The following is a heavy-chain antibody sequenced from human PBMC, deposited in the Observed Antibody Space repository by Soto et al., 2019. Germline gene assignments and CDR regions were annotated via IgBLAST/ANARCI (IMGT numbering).Heavy chain of an antibody. V-gene: IGHV1-3*01. D-gene: IGHD5-18*01. CDR2: INAGNGNT. CDR3: ARGLKGYLHYFDY. CDR1: GYTFTSYA. J-gene: IGHJ4*02. Sequence: QVQLVQSGAEVKKPGASVKVSCKASGYTFTSYAMHWVRQAPGQRLEWMGWINAGNGNTKYSQKFQGRVTITRDTSASTAYMELSSLRSDDTAVYYCARGLKGYLHYFDYWGQGTLVTVSS.